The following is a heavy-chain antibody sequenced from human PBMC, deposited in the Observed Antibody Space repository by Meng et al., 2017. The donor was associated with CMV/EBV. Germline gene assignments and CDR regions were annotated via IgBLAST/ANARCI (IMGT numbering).Heavy chain of an antibody. CDR3: ARPLTNYDFWSGYYTGGGMDV. CDR1: GFTFSNYG. Sequence: GESLKISCAASGFTFSNYGMYWVRQAPGKGLEWVTFIRYDGSNKYYADSVKGRFTISRDNSKNTLFLQMNSLRAEDTAVYYCARPLTNYDFWSGYYTGGGMDVWGQGTLVTVSS. CDR2: IRYDGSNK. J-gene: IGHJ4*02. D-gene: IGHD3-3*01. V-gene: IGHV3-30*02.